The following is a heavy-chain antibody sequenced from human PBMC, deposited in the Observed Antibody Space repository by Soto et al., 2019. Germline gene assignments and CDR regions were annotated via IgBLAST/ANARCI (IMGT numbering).Heavy chain of an antibody. V-gene: IGHV4-4*02. Sequence: SETLSLTCAVSGDSISTHNWWSWVRQPPGKGLEWIGEIYHSGSTNYSPSLKSRVTISLDKSKNQFSLKLSSVTAADTAVYYCSRGLTTRPRDDDWGQGSLVTLSS. CDR1: GDSISTHNW. CDR3: SRGLTTRPRDDD. J-gene: IGHJ4*01. CDR2: IYHSGST. D-gene: IGHD4-17*01.